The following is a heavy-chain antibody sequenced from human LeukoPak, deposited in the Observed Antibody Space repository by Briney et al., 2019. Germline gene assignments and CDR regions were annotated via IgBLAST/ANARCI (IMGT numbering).Heavy chain of an antibody. CDR1: GFTFSSYA. Sequence: GGSLRLSCAASGFTFSSYALHWVRQAPGKGLEWVALISYDGSNKYYADSVKGRFTISRDNSKNTLHLQMNSVRAGDTAIYYCARGDKQLLFNRNKGGFDPWGQGTLVTVSS. CDR2: ISYDGSNK. D-gene: IGHD2-2*01. CDR3: ARGDKQLLFNRNKGGFDP. V-gene: IGHV3-30*04. J-gene: IGHJ5*02.